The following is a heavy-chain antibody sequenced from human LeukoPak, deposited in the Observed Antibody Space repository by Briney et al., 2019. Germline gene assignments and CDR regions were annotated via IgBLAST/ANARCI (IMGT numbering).Heavy chain of an antibody. Sequence: GGSLRLSCAASGFTFSSYWMTWVRQYPGKGLEWVANIKQDGSETYYADSVKGRFTISRDNAKRSLYLQMNSLRAEGTAVYYCARDGELGSPADAFDIWGQGTMVTVSS. D-gene: IGHD1-26*01. CDR1: GFTFSSYW. CDR2: IKQDGSET. J-gene: IGHJ3*02. V-gene: IGHV3-7*01. CDR3: ARDGELGSPADAFDI.